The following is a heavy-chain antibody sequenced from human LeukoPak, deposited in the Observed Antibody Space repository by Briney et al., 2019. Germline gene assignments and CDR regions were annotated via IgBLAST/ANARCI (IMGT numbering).Heavy chain of an antibody. CDR2: INPSGGST. CDR1: GYTFTSYY. J-gene: IGHJ4*02. D-gene: IGHD2-15*01. CDR3: ARGDCSGGSCYRFDY. V-gene: IGHV1-46*01. Sequence: ASVKVSCKTSGYTFTSYYMHWVRQAPGEGLEWTGIINPSGGSTSYAQKFQGRVTMTRDTSTSTVYVELSSLRSEDTAVYYCARGDCSGGSCYRFDYWGQGTLVTVSS.